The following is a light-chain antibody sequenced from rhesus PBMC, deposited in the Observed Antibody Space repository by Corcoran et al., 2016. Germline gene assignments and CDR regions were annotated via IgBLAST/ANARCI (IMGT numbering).Light chain of an antibody. Sequence: IVLTQSPATLSLSPGEGGTLSCRASQSVSSLAWYQQKPGQAPRLLIYDSSNRATGIPVRFSGSGSGTELTLTISSLEPEDVGVYFCHQYSNWPRFGQGTKVEIK. V-gene: IGKV3-35*01. CDR1: QSVSS. J-gene: IGKJ2*01. CDR3: HQYSNWPR. CDR2: DSS.